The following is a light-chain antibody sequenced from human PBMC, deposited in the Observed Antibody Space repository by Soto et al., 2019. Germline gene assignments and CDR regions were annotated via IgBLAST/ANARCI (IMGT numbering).Light chain of an antibody. CDR2: HVT. CDR3: SSYTSSITPYV. J-gene: IGLJ1*01. CDR1: SSDVGGYNF. V-gene: IGLV2-14*01. Sequence: QSALTQPASMSVSPGQSITISCTGTSSDVGGYNFVSWYQQHPGKAPKLMIYHVTNRPSGVSSRFSGSKSGNTASLTISGLQAEDEADYYCSSYTSSITPYVFGTGTKVTVL.